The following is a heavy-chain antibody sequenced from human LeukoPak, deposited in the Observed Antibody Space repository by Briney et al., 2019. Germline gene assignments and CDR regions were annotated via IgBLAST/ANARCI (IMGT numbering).Heavy chain of an antibody. CDR1: GGSIISNHYY. CDR2: IHYTGGT. D-gene: IGHD3-22*01. V-gene: IGHV4-39*07. J-gene: IGHJ5*02. CDR3: ARDSRYDSSGHAP. Sequence: SETLSLTCTVSGGSIISNHYYWAWIRQPPGKGLEWIGSIHYTGGTYYSLSLKSRVTISVDTSKSQFSLRVSSVTAADTAVYYCARDSRYDSSGHAPWGQGSLVTVSS.